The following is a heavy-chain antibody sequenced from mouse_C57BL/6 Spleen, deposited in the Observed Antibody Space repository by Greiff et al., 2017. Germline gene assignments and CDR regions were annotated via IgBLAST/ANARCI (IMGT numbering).Heavy chain of an antibody. CDR3: ARKLTGLDY. D-gene: IGHD4-1*01. CDR2: IDPSDSET. Sequence: QVHVKQPGAELVRPGSSVKLSCKASGYTFTSYWMHWVKQRPIQGLEWIGNIDPSDSETHYNQKFKDKATLTVDKSSSTAYMQLSSLTSEDSAVYYCARKLTGLDYWGQGTTLTVSS. J-gene: IGHJ2*01. CDR1: GYTFTSYW. V-gene: IGHV1-52*01.